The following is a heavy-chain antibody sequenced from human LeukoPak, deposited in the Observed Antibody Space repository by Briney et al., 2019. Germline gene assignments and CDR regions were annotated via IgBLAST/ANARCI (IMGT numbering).Heavy chain of an antibody. D-gene: IGHD6-6*01. V-gene: IGHV4-39*01. Sequence: PSETLSLTCTVSGGSISSSSYYWGWIRQPPGKGLEWIGSIYYSGSTYYNPSLKSRVTISVDTSKNQFSLKLSSVTAADTAVYYCANNWGYSSSSGGFDYWGQGTLVTVPS. J-gene: IGHJ4*02. CDR2: IYYSGST. CDR1: GGSISSSSYY. CDR3: ANNWGYSSSSGGFDY.